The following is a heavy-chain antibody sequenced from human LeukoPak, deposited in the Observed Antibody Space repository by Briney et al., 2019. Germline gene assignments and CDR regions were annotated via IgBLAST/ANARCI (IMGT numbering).Heavy chain of an antibody. J-gene: IGHJ4*02. CDR2: IYYSGST. V-gene: IGHV4-59*01. CDR3: AREGFWSGYSRYFDY. D-gene: IGHD3-3*01. CDR1: GGSFSSYY. Sequence: SETLSLTCTVSGGSFSSYYWSWIRQPPGKGLEWIGYIYYSGSTNYNPSLKSRVTISVDTSKNQFSLKLSSVTAADTAVYYCAREGFWSGYSRYFDYWGQGTLVTVSS.